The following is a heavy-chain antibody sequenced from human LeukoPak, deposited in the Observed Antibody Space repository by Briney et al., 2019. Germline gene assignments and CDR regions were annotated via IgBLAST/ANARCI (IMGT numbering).Heavy chain of an antibody. CDR3: ARDYHAVANPIDY. CDR1: GFTFSSYG. D-gene: IGHD4-23*01. CDR2: ISGSGGST. V-gene: IGHV3-23*01. Sequence: PGGSLRLSCAASGFTFSSYGMSWVRQAPGKGLEWVSAISGSGGSTYYADSVKGRFTISRDNAKNSLYLQMNSLRAEDTAVYYCARDYHAVANPIDYWGQGTLVTVSS. J-gene: IGHJ4*02.